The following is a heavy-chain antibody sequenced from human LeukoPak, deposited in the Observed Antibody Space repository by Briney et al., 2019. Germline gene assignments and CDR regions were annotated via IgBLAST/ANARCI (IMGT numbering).Heavy chain of an antibody. J-gene: IGHJ3*02. V-gene: IGHV1-46*01. CDR1: GYTFTSYY. D-gene: IGHD6-13*01. CDR3: ARVLSGSSWYESGAFDI. Sequence: ASVKVSCKASGYTFTSYYMHWVRQAPGQGLEWMGIINPSGGSTSYAQKFQGRVTMTRDTSTSTVYMELSSLRSEDTAVYYCARVLSGSSWYESGAFDIWGQGTMVTVSS. CDR2: INPSGGST.